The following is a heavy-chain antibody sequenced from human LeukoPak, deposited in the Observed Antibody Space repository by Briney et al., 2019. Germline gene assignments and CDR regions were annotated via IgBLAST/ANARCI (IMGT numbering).Heavy chain of an antibody. V-gene: IGHV3-7*01. Sequence: PGGSLRLSCAASGFTFTNYWMIWVRQAPGKGLEWVANINEDGSKKYYVGSVEGRFTISRDNAKNSVFLQMNSLRADDTAMYYCATSSYSCSSSWGQGTLVTVSS. CDR2: INEDGSKK. CDR3: ATSSYSCSSS. CDR1: GFTFTNYW. J-gene: IGHJ5*02. D-gene: IGHD3-10*01.